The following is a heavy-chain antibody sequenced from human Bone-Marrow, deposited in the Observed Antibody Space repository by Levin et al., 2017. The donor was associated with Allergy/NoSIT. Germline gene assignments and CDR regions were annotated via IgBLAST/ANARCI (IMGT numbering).Heavy chain of an antibody. CDR2: INHSGGT. D-gene: IGHD2-15*01. Sequence: PSETLSLTCGVYGGSFSGYYWNWIRQSPGKGLEWIGEINHSGGTDYNPSLKSRVTISVDTSKSQISLKLRSVTAADTAVYYCARTPTEGFCSGGNCKRHFDYWGQGTLVTVSS. V-gene: IGHV4-34*01. CDR3: ARTPTEGFCSGGNCKRHFDY. CDR1: GGSFSGYY. J-gene: IGHJ4*02.